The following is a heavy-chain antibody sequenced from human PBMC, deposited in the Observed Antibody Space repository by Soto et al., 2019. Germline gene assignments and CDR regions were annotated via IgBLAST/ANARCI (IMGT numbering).Heavy chain of an antibody. CDR2: IYPGDSDT. J-gene: IGHJ6*02. V-gene: IGHV5-51*01. CDR3: ARLKVSAMEV. Sequence: RQKPEKGLEWMGIIYPGDSDTRYSPSFQGQVTISADKSISTAYLQWRSLKASDTAMYYCARLKVSAMEVWGQGTTVTVSS.